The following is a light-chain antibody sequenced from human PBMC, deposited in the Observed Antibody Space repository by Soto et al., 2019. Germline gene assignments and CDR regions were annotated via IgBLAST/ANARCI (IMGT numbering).Light chain of an antibody. CDR1: QGISTY. CDR3: QQYGHSPWT. J-gene: IGKJ1*01. CDR2: VAS. Sequence: DIQLTQSPSFLSASVGERVTITCRASQGISTYLAWYQQKPGRAPNLLIYVASTLQSGVPSRFSGSGSGTEFTLTISSLQPEDFAVYYCQQYGHSPWTFGQGTKVDIK. V-gene: IGKV1-9*01.